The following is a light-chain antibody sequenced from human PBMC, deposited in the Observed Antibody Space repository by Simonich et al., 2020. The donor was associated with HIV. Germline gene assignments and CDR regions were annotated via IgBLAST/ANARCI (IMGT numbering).Light chain of an antibody. CDR1: QSLLHSNGYNY. V-gene: IGKV2-28*01. J-gene: IGKJ3*01. CDR2: LGS. CDR3: MQNIQLPPT. Sequence: DIVMTQSPLSLPVTPGDPASISCRSSQSLLHSNGYNYFGWYLQKPGLSPQVLIYLGSDRASGVPDRFSGSESGTDFTLKISRVEAEDVGVYYCMQNIQLPPTFGPGTKVDIK.